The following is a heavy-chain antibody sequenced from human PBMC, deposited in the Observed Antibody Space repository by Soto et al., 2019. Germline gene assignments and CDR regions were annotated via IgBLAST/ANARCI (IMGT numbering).Heavy chain of an antibody. J-gene: IGHJ4*02. CDR1: GYTFTSYG. D-gene: IGHD3-9*01. CDR2: ISAYIGNT. CDR3: ARDTTQPNYYIFVYFDS. Sequence: QVQLVQSGAEVKKPGASVKVSCKASGYTFTSYGICWVRQAPGQGLEWFGRISAYIGNTNFAQKRQGRDTMTTDSSTSTTYMKQRSLRSVDTAVYYCARDTTQPNYYIFVYFDSWGQGTLVTVSS. V-gene: IGHV1-18*01.